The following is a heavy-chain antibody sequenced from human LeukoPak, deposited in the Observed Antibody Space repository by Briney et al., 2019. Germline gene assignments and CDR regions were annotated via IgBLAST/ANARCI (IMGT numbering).Heavy chain of an antibody. D-gene: IGHD1-14*01. V-gene: IGHV1-3*03. Sequence: ASVKVSCKASGYTFTSYTIHWVRQAPGQSLEWMGWISVGRGDSKCSQEFQGRATLTRDTSATTAYLEVSSLRPEDMAVYYCARERGIRDAFDFWGQGTMVTVSS. CDR3: ARERGIRDAFDF. CDR1: GYTFTSYT. J-gene: IGHJ3*01. CDR2: ISVGRGDS.